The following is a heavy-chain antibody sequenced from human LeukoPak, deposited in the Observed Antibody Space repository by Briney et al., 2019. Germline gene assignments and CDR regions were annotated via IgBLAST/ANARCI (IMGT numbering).Heavy chain of an antibody. CDR3: ARLAYYYDSSGSNGGPLDY. CDR1: GYSFTSYW. D-gene: IGHD3-22*01. V-gene: IGHV5-51*01. CDR2: IYPGDSDT. Sequence: GESLKISCKGSGYSFTSYWIGWVRQMPGKGLEWMGIIYPGDSDTRYSPSFQGQVTISADKSISTAYLQWSSLKASDTAMYYCARLAYYYDSSGSNGGPLDYWGQGTLVTVSS. J-gene: IGHJ4*02.